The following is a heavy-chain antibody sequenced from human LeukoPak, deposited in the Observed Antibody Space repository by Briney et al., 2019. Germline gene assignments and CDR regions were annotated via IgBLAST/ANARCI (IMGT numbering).Heavy chain of an antibody. J-gene: IGHJ1*01. CDR1: GGSISNYY. CDR2: IYYSGST. V-gene: IGHV4-59*01. Sequence: PSETLSLTCTVSGGSISNYYWSWIRQPPGKALEWIGYIYYSGSTSYNPSLKSRVTISVDTSKNQFSLKLRSVTVADTAVYYCVRDHYYDSSGYTLRHWGQGTLVSVSS. D-gene: IGHD3-22*01. CDR3: VRDHYYDSSGYTLRH.